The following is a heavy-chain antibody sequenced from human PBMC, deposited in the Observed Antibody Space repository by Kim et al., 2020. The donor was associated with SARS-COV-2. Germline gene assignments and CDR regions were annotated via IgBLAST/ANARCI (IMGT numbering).Heavy chain of an antibody. CDR3: ARDSSSWKKGFDY. J-gene: IGHJ4*02. D-gene: IGHD6-13*01. V-gene: IGHV4-59*01. CDR2: IYYSGST. Sequence: SETLSLTCTVSGGSISSYYWSWIRQPPGKGLEWIGYIYYSGSTNYNPSLKSRVTISVDTSKNQFSLKLSSVTAADTAVYYCARDSSSWKKGFDYWDQGTLVTVSS. CDR1: GGSISSYY.